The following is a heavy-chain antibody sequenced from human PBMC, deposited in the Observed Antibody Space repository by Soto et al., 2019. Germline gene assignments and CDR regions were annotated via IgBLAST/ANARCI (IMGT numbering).Heavy chain of an antibody. CDR1: GFTFGRYA. CDR3: ARNVIYFDS. V-gene: IGHV3-30-3*01. CDR2: ISSDGTHE. Sequence: GGSLRLSCAASGFTFGRYALDWVRQAPGKCLEWVASISSDGTHEHYADSVNGRFTISRDNSKRTIYLQLNSLRTDDTGVYFCARNVIYFDSWGQGXLVTVYS. J-gene: IGHJ4*02.